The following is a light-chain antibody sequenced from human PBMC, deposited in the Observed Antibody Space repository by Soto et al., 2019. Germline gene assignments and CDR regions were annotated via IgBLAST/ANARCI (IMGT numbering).Light chain of an antibody. Sequence: TVLTQSPATLSVSPGERASLSCRASQSVSINLAWYQQKPGQAPRLLIYGASTRATGIPARFSGSWSGTEFTLTINSLQSEDFAVYYCQEYDNWPPEGTFGQGTKVEV. CDR3: QEYDNWPPEGT. CDR2: GAS. CDR1: QSVSIN. J-gene: IGKJ1*01. V-gene: IGKV3-15*01.